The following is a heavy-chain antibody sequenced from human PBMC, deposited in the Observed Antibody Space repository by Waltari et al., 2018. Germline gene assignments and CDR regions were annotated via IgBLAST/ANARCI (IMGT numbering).Heavy chain of an antibody. Sequence: QVQLVQSGAEVKKPGSSVKVSCKASGGTFSSYAISWVRQAPGQGIEWMGGINPIFGTANYAQNFQGRVTITADESTSTAYMELSSLRSEDTAVYYCARDTPMLAVAGYYYYYYMDVWGKGTTVTVSS. CDR1: GGTFSSYA. CDR3: ARDTPMLAVAGYYYYYYMDV. J-gene: IGHJ6*03. D-gene: IGHD6-19*01. V-gene: IGHV1-69*01. CDR2: INPIFGTA.